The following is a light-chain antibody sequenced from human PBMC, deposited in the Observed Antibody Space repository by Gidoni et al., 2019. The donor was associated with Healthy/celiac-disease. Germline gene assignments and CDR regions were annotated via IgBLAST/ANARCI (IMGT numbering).Light chain of an antibody. V-gene: IGKV1-5*03. J-gene: IGKJ1*01. CDR1: QRTSSW. Sequence: DIQMTQSPSTLSASVGDRVTITCLASQRTSSWLAWYQQKPGKAPKLLIYKASSLESGVPSRFSGSGSGTEFPLTISSLQPDDFAPYYCQQYYTFGQGTKVEIK. CDR2: KAS. CDR3: QQYYT.